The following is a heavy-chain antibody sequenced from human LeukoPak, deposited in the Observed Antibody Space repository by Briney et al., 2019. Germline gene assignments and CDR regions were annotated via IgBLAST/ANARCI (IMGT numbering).Heavy chain of an antibody. CDR3: ARGNSNYVYFDY. D-gene: IGHD4-11*01. J-gene: IGHJ4*02. Sequence: SETLSLTCAVYGGSFSGYYWSWIRQPPGKGLEWIGEINHSGSTNYNPSLKSRVTISVDTSKNQFPLKLSSVTAADTAVYYCARGNSNYVYFDYWGQGTLVTVSS. V-gene: IGHV4-34*01. CDR2: INHSGST. CDR1: GGSFSGYY.